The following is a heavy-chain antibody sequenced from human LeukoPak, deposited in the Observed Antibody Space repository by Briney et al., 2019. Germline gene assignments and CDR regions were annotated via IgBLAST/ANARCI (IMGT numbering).Heavy chain of an antibody. D-gene: IGHD6-13*01. J-gene: IGHJ5*02. V-gene: IGHV4-4*07. CDR2: IYTSGST. CDR3: ARSAAGTVVGWFDP. CDR1: GGSISSYY. Sequence: PSETLSLTCTVSGGSISSYYWSWIRQPAGKGLEWIGRIYTSGSTNYNPSLKSRVTMSVDTSKNQFSLKLSSVTAADTAVYYCARSAAGTVVGWFDPWGQGTLVTVSS.